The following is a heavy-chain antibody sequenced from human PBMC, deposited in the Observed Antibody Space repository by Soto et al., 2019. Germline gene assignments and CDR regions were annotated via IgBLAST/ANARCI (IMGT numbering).Heavy chain of an antibody. CDR3: ASQASGWYPDY. CDR2: IFDSGTT. Sequence: SETLSLTCAVSGGSISSGGYSWSWIRQHPGKGLEWIGHIFDSGTTYYNPSLKSRVAISVDPSKSQFSLRLTSVTATDTAVYYCASQASGWYPDYWGQGTLVTVSS. J-gene: IGHJ4*02. D-gene: IGHD6-19*01. CDR1: GGSISSGGYS. V-gene: IGHV4-31*11.